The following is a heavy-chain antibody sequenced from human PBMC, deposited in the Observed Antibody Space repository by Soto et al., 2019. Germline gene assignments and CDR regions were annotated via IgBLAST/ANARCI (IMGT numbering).Heavy chain of an antibody. V-gene: IGHV1-18*04. CDR1: GDTVTSYG. CDR3: ARDLGGYYDSSGYWPY. D-gene: IGHD3-22*01. J-gene: IGHJ4*02. Sequence: ASVKVSCKASGDTVTSYGISWVRQSPGQGLEWMGWISAYNGNTNYAQKLQGRVTMTTDTSTSTAYMELRSLRSDDTAVYYCARDLGGYYDSSGYWPYWGQGTLVTSPQ. CDR2: ISAYNGNT.